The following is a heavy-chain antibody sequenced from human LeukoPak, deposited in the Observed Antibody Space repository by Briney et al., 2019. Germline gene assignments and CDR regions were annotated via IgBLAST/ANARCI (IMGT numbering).Heavy chain of an antibody. V-gene: IGHV3-74*01. D-gene: IGHD3-10*01. CDR3: AKEGVGFDY. CDR1: GFAFSTNW. J-gene: IGHJ4*02. Sequence: GGSLRLSCAASGFAFSTNWMHWVRQAPGKGLVWVSHISTDARTITYADFVKGRFTISRDNAKNTLYLQMNSLRAEDTAVYYCAKEGVGFDYWGQGTLVTVSS. CDR2: ISTDARTI.